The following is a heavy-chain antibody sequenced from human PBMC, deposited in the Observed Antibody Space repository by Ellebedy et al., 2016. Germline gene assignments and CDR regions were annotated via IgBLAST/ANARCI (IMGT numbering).Heavy chain of an antibody. V-gene: IGHV1-2*02. Sequence: ASVKVSXKASGYTFTGYYLHWLRQAPGQGLEWMGWINPNSGDTNFAQKFQGRVTMTRDTSIGTAYMELSRLRSDDTAMYYCARAASGYDHMTYVDYWGQGTLVTVSS. CDR2: INPNSGDT. J-gene: IGHJ4*02. CDR1: GYTFTGYY. D-gene: IGHD5-12*01. CDR3: ARAASGYDHMTYVDY.